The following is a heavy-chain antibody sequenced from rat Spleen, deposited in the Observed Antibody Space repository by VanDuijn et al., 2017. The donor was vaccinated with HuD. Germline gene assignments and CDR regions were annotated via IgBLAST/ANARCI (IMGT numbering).Heavy chain of an antibody. CDR2: ISIGGGTT. D-gene: IGHD1-12*02. Sequence: EVQLVESGGGLVQPGRSLKLSCVASGFSFSNYDMAWVRQTPTKGLQWVASISIGGGTTYYRDSVTGRFTVSRDNAKSTLYLQMDSLRSEDTATYYCARQDGKGFAYWGQGTLVTVSS. CDR3: ARQDGKGFAY. J-gene: IGHJ3*01. V-gene: IGHV5-25*01. CDR1: GFSFSNYD.